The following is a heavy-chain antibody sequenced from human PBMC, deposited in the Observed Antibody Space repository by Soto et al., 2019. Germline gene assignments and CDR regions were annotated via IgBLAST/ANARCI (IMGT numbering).Heavy chain of an antibody. D-gene: IGHD2-2*01. Sequence: GGSLKISCQGPGYNFSNHWIGWVRQMPGKGLEWMGVIFPGDSDTRYSPSFQGQVTISADKSISTAYLHWSSLRASDTAMYYCARWYCTIISCYSSFNFWAQGTLVTGSS. CDR3: ARWYCTIISCYSSFNF. CDR2: IFPGDSDT. CDR1: GYNFSNHW. J-gene: IGHJ4*01. V-gene: IGHV5-51*01.